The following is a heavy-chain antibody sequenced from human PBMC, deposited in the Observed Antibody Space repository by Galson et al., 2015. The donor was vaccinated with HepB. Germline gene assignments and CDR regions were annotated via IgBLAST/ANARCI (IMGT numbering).Heavy chain of an antibody. Sequence: SLRLSCAASEFTLSSYAMHWGRQAPGKGLEWVAVISYDGSNKYYADSVKGRFTISRDNSKNTLYLQMNSLRAEDTAVYYCARGAWIQLWETLDYWGQGTLVTVSS. J-gene: IGHJ4*02. D-gene: IGHD5-18*01. CDR3: ARGAWIQLWETLDY. V-gene: IGHV3-30-3*01. CDR1: EFTLSSYA. CDR2: ISYDGSNK.